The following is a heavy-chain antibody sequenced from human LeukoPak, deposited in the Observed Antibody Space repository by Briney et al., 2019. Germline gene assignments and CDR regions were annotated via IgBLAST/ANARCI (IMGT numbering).Heavy chain of an antibody. CDR1: GFTFSNYA. CDR3: AKSTLIVVITLFDY. Sequence: PGGSLRLSCAASGFTFSNYAMSWVRQAPGKGLEWVSAISGSGDNTYYADSVKGRFTVSRDNSKNTLYVQMKSLRAEDTAVYYCAKSTLIVVITLFDYWGQGTLVTVSS. CDR2: ISGSGDNT. V-gene: IGHV3-23*01. D-gene: IGHD3-22*01. J-gene: IGHJ4*02.